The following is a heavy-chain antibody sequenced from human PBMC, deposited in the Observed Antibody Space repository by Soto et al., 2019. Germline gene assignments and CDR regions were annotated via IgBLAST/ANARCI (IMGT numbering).Heavy chain of an antibody. CDR3: ASDENWGYVWIYP. D-gene: IGHD7-27*01. J-gene: IGHJ5*02. CDR1: GGSISSGDYY. CDR2: IYHSGSA. V-gene: IGHV4-31*03. Sequence: QVQLQESGPGLVKPSQTLSLTCSVSGGSISSGDYYWSWIRQHTGKGLEWIGYIYHSGSAYYNPSLKSRLKMSVDTSKNQFSLNLTSVTAADTAVYYCASDENWGYVWIYPWSPGTLVTVSS.